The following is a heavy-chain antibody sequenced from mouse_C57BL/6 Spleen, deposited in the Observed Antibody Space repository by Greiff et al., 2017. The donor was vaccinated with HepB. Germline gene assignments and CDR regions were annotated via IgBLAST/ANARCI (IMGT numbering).Heavy chain of an antibody. V-gene: IGHV1-64*01. D-gene: IGHD2-12*01. CDR2: IHPNSGST. CDR3: ARRRDSYLPYAMDY. Sequence: QVQLQQPGAELVKPGASVKLSCKASGYTFTSYWMHWVKQRPGQGLEWIGMIHPNSGSTNYNEKFKSKATLTVDKSSSTAYMQLSSLTSEDSAVYYCARRRDSYLPYAMDYWGQGTSVTVSS. CDR1: GYTFTSYW. J-gene: IGHJ4*01.